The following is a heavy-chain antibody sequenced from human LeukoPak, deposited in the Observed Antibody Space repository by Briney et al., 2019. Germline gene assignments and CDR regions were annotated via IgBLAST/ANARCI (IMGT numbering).Heavy chain of an antibody. J-gene: IGHJ4*02. CDR1: GFTFTTNA. CDR3: AKCGNSGCHLIDY. CDR2: ISGRTGAT. V-gene: IGHV3-23*01. D-gene: IGHD6-19*01. Sequence: PWGSLRLSCAASGFTFTTNAMSWVRQAPGKGLEWVSAISGRTGATYYADSEKGRFTISRDNSKSTLYLQMDSLRAEDTAVYYCAKCGNSGCHLIDYWGQETLVTVSS.